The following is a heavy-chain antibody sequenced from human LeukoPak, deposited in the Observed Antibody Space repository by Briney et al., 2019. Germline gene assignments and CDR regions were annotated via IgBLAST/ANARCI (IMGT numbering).Heavy chain of an antibody. CDR3: ARHPLNLYFDY. V-gene: IGHV4-38-2*01. CDR2: IYHSGST. Sequence: PSETLSLTCAVPGYSISSGYYWGWIRQPPGKGLEWIGSIYHSGSTYYNPSLKSRVTISVDTSKNQFSLKLSSVTAADTAVYYCARHPLNLYFDYWGQGTLVTVSS. J-gene: IGHJ4*02. CDR1: GYSISSGYY.